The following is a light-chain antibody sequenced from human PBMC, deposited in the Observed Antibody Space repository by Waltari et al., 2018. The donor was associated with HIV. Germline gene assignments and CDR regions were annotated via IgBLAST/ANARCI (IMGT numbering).Light chain of an antibody. Sequence: DIQMTQSPSSLSASVGDSVTITCRARRDISNYIAWYQQQPGKAPKLLLYAGSRLESGVPSRCSGSGSGTDYSLTISGLQPEDFATYYCQHYYPSPPITFGQGTRLEIK. J-gene: IGKJ5*01. CDR3: QHYYPSPPIT. CDR1: RDISNY. CDR2: AGS. V-gene: IGKV1-NL1*01.